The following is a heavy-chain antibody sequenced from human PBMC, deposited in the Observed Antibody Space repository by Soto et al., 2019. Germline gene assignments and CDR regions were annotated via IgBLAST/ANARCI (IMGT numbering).Heavy chain of an antibody. D-gene: IGHD6-6*01. J-gene: IGHJ4*02. V-gene: IGHV3-23*01. CDR1: GFTFVDYV. Sequence: PGGSQRLSCAASGFTFVDYVMIWIRQAPGKGLEWVSAISGGSASTYYADSVEGRFTVSRDNSKNTHYLQMNGLRVEDTAIYYCVKGSASARPYYFDHWGQGTLVTVSS. CDR2: ISGGSAST. CDR3: VKGSASARPYYFDH.